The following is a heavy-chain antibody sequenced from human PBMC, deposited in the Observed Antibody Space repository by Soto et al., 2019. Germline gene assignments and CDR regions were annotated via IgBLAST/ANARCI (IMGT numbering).Heavy chain of an antibody. CDR3: ARNQGAASFDC. CDR1: GSTFSSSW. D-gene: IGHD1-26*01. Sequence: GGSLRLSCAASGSTFSSSWMHWVRQAPGKGLVWVSRINSDGSTTTYADSVKGRFTISRDNAKNTLFLQMNSLRAEDTAVYYCARNQGAASFDCWGQGTLVTVSS. V-gene: IGHV3-74*01. J-gene: IGHJ4*02. CDR2: INSDGSTT.